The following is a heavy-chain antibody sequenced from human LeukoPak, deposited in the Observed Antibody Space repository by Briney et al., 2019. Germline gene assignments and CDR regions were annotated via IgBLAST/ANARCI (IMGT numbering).Heavy chain of an antibody. CDR2: IWYDGSNK. CDR1: GFTFSSCG. V-gene: IGHV3-33*01. J-gene: IGHJ4*02. CDR3: ARGDLCGDYVILN. Sequence: GGSLRLSCTASGFTFSSCGMHWVRQAPGKGLEWVAVIWYDGSNKYYADSVKGRFTISRDNSKNSLYLQMNSLRAEDTAVYYCARGDLCGDYVILNWGQGTLVTVSS. D-gene: IGHD2-21*02.